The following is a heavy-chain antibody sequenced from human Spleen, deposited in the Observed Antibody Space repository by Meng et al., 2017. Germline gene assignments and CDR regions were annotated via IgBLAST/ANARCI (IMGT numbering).Heavy chain of an antibody. CDR3: ARYNSGVLY. Sequence: LSLTCAASGFTFSSSEMNWVRQAPGKGLEWVSYISSSGSTISYADSVKGRFTISRDNAKNSLYLQMNSLRAEDTAVYYCARYNSGVLYWGQGTLVTVSS. J-gene: IGHJ4*02. D-gene: IGHD6-19*01. V-gene: IGHV3-48*03. CDR1: GFTFSSSE. CDR2: ISSSGSTI.